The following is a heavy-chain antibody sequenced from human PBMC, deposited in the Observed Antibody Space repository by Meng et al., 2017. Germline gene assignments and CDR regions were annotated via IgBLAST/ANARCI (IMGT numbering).Heavy chain of an antibody. J-gene: IGHJ4*02. D-gene: IGHD4-17*01. CDR1: GGSFSGYY. V-gene: IGHV4-34*01. Sequence: GSLRLSCAVYGGSFSGYYWSWIRQPPGKGLEWIGEINHSGSTNYNPSLKSRVTISVDTSKNQFSLKLSSVTAADTAVYYCARARGYGDYAGIPTKFDYWGQGTLVTVSS. CDR3: ARARGYGDYAGIPTKFDY. CDR2: INHSGST.